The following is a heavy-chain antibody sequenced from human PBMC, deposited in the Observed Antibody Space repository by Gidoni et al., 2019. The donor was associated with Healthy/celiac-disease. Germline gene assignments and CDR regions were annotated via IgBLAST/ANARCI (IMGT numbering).Heavy chain of an antibody. J-gene: IGHJ6*02. CDR2: IRSKANSYAT. CDR1: GFPFSGSA. Sequence: EVQLVESGGGLVQPGGSLTLSCAASGFPFSGSAMHWVRQASGKGLEWVGRIRSKANSYATAYAASVKGRFTISRDDSKNTAYLQMNSLKTEDTAVYYCTRHRGTVVYGMDVWGQGTTVTVSS. CDR3: TRHRGTVVYGMDV. V-gene: IGHV3-73*02. D-gene: IGHD2-8*02.